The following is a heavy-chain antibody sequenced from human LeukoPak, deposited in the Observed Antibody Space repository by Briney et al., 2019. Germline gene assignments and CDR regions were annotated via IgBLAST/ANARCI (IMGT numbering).Heavy chain of an antibody. CDR3: TKERRGSYYAFES. D-gene: IGHD3-22*01. J-gene: IGHJ4*02. CDR1: GFSSSDYY. CDR2: ITSGSGST. V-gene: IGHV3-11*05. Sequence: GGSLRLSCDASGFSSSDYYMSWIRKSPGKGLEWISYITSGSGSTKYADSVKGRFTISRDKAKNSVALQLNSLRAEDTAVYYCTKERRGSYYAFESWGQGTLVTVSS.